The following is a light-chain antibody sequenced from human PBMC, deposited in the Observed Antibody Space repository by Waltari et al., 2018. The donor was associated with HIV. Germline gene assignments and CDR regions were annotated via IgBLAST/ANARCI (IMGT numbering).Light chain of an antibody. CDR1: QNVFYSSNNRNY. CDR2: WAS. J-gene: IGKJ4*01. CDR3: QQTYTIPPT. Sequence: DIVMTQSPDSLAVSLGERATIKCQSSQNVFYSSNNRNYLSWYQQKAGQPPKLIIYWASSRQSGVPDRFSGSGSGTDFTLTISSLQAEDVAVYFCQQTYTIPPTFGGGTKVEIK. V-gene: IGKV4-1*01.